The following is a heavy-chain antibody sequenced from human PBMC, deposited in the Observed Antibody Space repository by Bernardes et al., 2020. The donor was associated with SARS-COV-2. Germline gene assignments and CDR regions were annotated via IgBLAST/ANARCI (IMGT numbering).Heavy chain of an antibody. Sequence: LRLSCAASGFTFSDYYMSWIRQAPGKGLEWVSFISSSGSTIYYADSVKGRFTISRDNTKNSLFLQMNSLRAEDTAVYYCTRGFATGTLARGMDVWGQGTTVTISS. V-gene: IGHV3-11*01. CDR2: ISSSGSTI. CDR1: GFTFSDYY. J-gene: IGHJ6*02. D-gene: IGHD1-1*01. CDR3: TRGFATGTLARGMDV.